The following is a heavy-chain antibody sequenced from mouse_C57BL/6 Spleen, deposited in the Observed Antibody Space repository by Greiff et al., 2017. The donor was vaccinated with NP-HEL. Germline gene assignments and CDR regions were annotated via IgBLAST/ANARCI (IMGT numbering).Heavy chain of an antibody. Sequence: VQLQQSGPELVKPGASVKMSCKASGYTFTDYNMHWVKQSHGKSLEWIGYINPNNGGTSYNQKFKGKATLTVSKYSSTAYMELRSLTSEDSAVYYCARKGGYDAYYYAMDYWGQGTSVTVSS. CDR2: INPNNGGT. CDR3: ARKGGYDAYYYAMDY. CDR1: GYTFTDYN. D-gene: IGHD2-2*01. J-gene: IGHJ4*01. V-gene: IGHV1-22*01.